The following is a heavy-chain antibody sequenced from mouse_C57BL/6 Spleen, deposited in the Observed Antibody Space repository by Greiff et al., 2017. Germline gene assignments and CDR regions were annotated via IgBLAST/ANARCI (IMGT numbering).Heavy chain of an antibody. CDR1: GYTFTSYW. D-gene: IGHD1-1*01. Sequence: QVQLQQPGAELVKPGASVKLSCTASGYTFTSYWITWVKQRPGQGLEWIGDIYPGSGSTNYTEKFKSKATMTVDTSSSTAYMQLSSLTSEDSAVYYCARYGSSPAGFAYWGQGTLVTVSA. CDR2: IYPGSGST. J-gene: IGHJ3*01. CDR3: ARYGSSPAGFAY. V-gene: IGHV1-55*01.